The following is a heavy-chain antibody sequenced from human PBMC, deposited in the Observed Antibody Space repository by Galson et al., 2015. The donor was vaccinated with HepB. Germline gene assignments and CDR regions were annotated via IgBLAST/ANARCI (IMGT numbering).Heavy chain of an antibody. CDR1: GFTFSSYG. D-gene: IGHD3-22*01. CDR2: ISYDGSNK. V-gene: IGHV3-30*18. J-gene: IGHJ4*02. Sequence: LRLSCAASGFTFSSYGMHWVRQAPGKGLEWVAVISYDGSNKYYADSVKGRFTISRDNSKNTLYLQMNSLRAEDTAVYYCAKDRQRITMIVVVITTPSLPDYWGQGTLVTVSS. CDR3: AKDRQRITMIVVVITTPSLPDY.